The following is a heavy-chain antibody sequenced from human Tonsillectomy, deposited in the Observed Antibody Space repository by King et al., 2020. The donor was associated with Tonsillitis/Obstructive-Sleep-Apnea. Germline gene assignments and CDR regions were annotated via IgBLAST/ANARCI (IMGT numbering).Heavy chain of an antibody. CDR3: ARGQALDLCTFEI. CDR2: ISTSSSHI. V-gene: IGHV3-21*01. Sequence: VQLVESGGGLVKSGGSLRLSCTSSGFTFTTYSMNWVRQAPGKGLEWVSSISTSSSHIYYADSVKGRFTISRDNAKNSAYLQMNSLRAEDTAVYYCARGQALDLCTFEIGGQGTMVTVPS. J-gene: IGHJ3*02. D-gene: IGHD3-16*01. CDR1: GFTFTTYS.